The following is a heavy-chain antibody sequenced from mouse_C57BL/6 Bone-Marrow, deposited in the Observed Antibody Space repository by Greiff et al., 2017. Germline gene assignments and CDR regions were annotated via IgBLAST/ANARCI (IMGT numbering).Heavy chain of an antibody. CDR1: GYTFTSYW. CDR3: ALWIRRGFDY. V-gene: IGHV1-64*01. CDR2: INPNSGST. Sequence: QVQLKQPGAELVKPGASVKLSCKASGYTFTSYWMHWVKQRPGQGLEWIGMINPNSGSTNYNEKFKSKATLTVDKSSSTAYMQLSSLTSEDSAVYYCALWIRRGFDYWGQGTTLTVSS. J-gene: IGHJ2*01. D-gene: IGHD2-2*01.